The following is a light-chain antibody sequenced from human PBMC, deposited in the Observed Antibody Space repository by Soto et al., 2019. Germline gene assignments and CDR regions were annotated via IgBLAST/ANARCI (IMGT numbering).Light chain of an antibody. CDR3: QHYNSYSEA. J-gene: IGKJ1*01. CDR1: QTISSW. Sequence: DIQLTQSPSTLSAAVGDSVTITCRASQTISSWLAWYQQKPGKAPKLLIYKASTLKSGVPSRFSGSGSGTEFTLTISSLQPDDFATYYYQHYNSYSEAFGQGTKVDI. CDR2: KAS. V-gene: IGKV1-5*03.